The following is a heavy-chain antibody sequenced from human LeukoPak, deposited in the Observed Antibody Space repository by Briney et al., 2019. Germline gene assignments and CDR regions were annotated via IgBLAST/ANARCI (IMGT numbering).Heavy chain of an antibody. CDR2: IKQDGSEK. J-gene: IGHJ3*02. CDR1: GFTFSSYA. V-gene: IGHV3-7*01. D-gene: IGHD2-2*02. CDR3: ARDSPRAAAIRWGAFDI. Sequence: PGGSLRLSCAASGFTFSSYAMSLVRQAPGKGLEWVANIKQDGSEKYYVDSVKGRFTISRDNAKNSLYLQMNSLRAEDTAVYYCARDSPRAAAIRWGAFDIWGKGTMVPVSS.